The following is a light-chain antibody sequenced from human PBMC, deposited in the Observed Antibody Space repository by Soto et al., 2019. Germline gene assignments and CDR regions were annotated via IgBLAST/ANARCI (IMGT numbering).Light chain of an antibody. Sequence: EIVLTQSPGTLSLSPVERATLSCRASQSVRSDYLAWYQQKPGQAPRLHIYGASTRATGIPDRFTGSGSGTDFTLTISRLEPEDWKGDECEQYGRSPRTFGQGTKVDIK. J-gene: IGKJ1*01. CDR1: QSVRSDY. CDR2: GAS. V-gene: IGKV3-20*01. CDR3: EQYGRSPRT.